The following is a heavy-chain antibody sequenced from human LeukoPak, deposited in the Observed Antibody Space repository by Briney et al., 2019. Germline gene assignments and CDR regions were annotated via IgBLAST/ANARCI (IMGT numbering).Heavy chain of an antibody. D-gene: IGHD6-19*01. Sequence: GGSLRLSCVASGLSFSRYAMSWLRQAPGKGLEWVSTISGSGSSTYYADSVKGRFTISRDSSKNTLYLQMNSLRAEDTAVYYCAKDDHGGSGWRDYFDYWGQGTLVTVSS. CDR1: GLSFSRYA. CDR3: AKDDHGGSGWRDYFDY. V-gene: IGHV3-23*01. J-gene: IGHJ4*02. CDR2: ISGSGSST.